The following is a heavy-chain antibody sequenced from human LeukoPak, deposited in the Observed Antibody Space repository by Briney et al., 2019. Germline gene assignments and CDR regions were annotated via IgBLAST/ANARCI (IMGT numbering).Heavy chain of an antibody. J-gene: IGHJ4*02. CDR2: INAGNGNT. V-gene: IGHV1-3*01. CDR1: GYTFTSYA. D-gene: IGHD6-19*01. Sequence: ASVTVSCKASGYTFTSYAMHWVRQAPGQRLEWMGWINAGNGNTKYSQKFQGRVTITRDTSASTAYMELSSLRFEDTAVYYCATAPGIAVAGPLDYWGQGTLVTVSS. CDR3: ATAPGIAVAGPLDY.